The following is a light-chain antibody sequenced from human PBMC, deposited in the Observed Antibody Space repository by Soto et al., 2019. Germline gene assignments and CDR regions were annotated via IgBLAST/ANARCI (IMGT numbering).Light chain of an antibody. CDR2: GAS. CDR1: QSVYNN. V-gene: IGKV3-15*01. CDR3: QQYNNWPPVT. J-gene: IGKJ3*01. Sequence: EIVMTQSPATLSVSPGERATLSCRASQSVYNNLAWYQQKPGQAPRLFIYGASTRATGIPARFSGSGSGTEFTLTISSLQAEDCAVYYGQQYNNWPPVTCGPGTKVDI.